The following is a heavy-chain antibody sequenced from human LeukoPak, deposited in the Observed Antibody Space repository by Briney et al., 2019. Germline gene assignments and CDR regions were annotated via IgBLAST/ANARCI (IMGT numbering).Heavy chain of an antibody. D-gene: IGHD3-22*01. CDR1: GFTFDDYT. J-gene: IGHJ4*02. V-gene: IGHV3-43*01. CDR3: AKDSVSFDSSGYYDY. CDR2: ISWDGGST. Sequence: PGGSLRLSCAASGFTFDDYTMHWVRQAPGKGLEWVSLISWDGGSTYYADSVKGRFTISRDNSKNSLYLQMNSLRTEDTALYYCAKDSVSFDSSGYYDYWGQGTLVTVSS.